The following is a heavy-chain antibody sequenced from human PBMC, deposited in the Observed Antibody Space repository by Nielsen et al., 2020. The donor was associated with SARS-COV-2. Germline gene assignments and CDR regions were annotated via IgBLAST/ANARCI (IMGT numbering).Heavy chain of an antibody. CDR1: GFIVTSNS. D-gene: IGHD4-11*01. CDR3: ARDSDYRVNGMDV. Sequence: GESLKISCAVSGFIVTSNSMNWVRQAPGKGLEWVSVIDSGGSTFYADSVKGRFTISRDNSKNTLYLQMNSLRAEDSAVYYCARDSDYRVNGMDVWGQGTTVTVSS. V-gene: IGHV3-53*01. J-gene: IGHJ6*02. CDR2: IDSGGST.